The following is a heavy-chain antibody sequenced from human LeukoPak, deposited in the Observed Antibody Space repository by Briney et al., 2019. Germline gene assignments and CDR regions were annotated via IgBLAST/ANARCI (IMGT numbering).Heavy chain of an antibody. D-gene: IGHD2-2*01. CDR3: ARDHAYRTDY. V-gene: IGHV3-9*01. J-gene: IGHJ4*02. CDR2: ISWNSASI. CDR1: GFTFHHYA. Sequence: PGGSLRLSCAASGFTFHHYAIHWVRQLPGKGLEWVSGISWNSASIGYADSVRGRFTISRDNAKNSVYLQMSSLRAEDTAVYYCARDHAYRTDYWGQGTLVTVSS.